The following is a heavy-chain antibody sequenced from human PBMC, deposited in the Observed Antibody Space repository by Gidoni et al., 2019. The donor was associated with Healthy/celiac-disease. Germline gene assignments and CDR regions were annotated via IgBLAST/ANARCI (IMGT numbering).Heavy chain of an antibody. J-gene: IGHJ5*02. D-gene: IGHD6-13*01. Sequence: QVQLVQSGAEVKKPGASVQVSCKASGYTFTGHSMHWVRQAPGQGLEWMGWINPNSGGTNDAQKFQGWVTMTRDTSISTAYMELSRLRSDDTAVYYCARGLYSSSWHGGSTFDPWGQGTLVTVSS. CDR1: GYTFTGHS. V-gene: IGHV1-2*04. CDR3: ARGLYSSSWHGGSTFDP. CDR2: INPNSGGT.